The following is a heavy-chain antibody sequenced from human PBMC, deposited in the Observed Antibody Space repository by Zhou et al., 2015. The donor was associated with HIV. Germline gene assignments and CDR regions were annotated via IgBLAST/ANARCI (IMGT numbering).Heavy chain of an antibody. CDR2: IIPIFGTV. D-gene: IGHD2-8*01. J-gene: IGHJ6*03. CDR3: VSATKSYYYFSYMDV. Sequence: QVQLVQPGAEVKKPGSSVKVSCMASGGIFKSYVISWVRQAPGQGLDWMGGIIPIFGTVKYAQKFQGRVTITADESTSTVYMELSSLKSDDTAVYFCVSATKSYYYFSYMDVWGSGSTVTVS. V-gene: IGHV1-69*01. CDR1: GGIFKSYV.